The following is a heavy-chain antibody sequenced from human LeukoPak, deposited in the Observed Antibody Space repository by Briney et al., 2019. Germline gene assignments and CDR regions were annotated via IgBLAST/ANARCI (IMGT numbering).Heavy chain of an antibody. Sequence: PGGSLRLSCAASGFTFSKYWMSWVRQAPGKGLEWVSVIYSGGSTYYADSVKGRFTISRDNSKNTLYLQMNSLRAEDTAVYYCARGRYYYDSSGYQGYAFDIWGQGTMVTVSS. J-gene: IGHJ3*02. CDR2: IYSGGST. D-gene: IGHD3-22*01. CDR3: ARGRYYYDSSGYQGYAFDI. CDR1: GFTFSKYW. V-gene: IGHV3-66*01.